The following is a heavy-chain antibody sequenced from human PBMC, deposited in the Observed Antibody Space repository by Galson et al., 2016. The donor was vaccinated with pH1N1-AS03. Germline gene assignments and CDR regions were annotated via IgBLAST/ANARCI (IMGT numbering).Heavy chain of an antibody. J-gene: IGHJ4*02. CDR1: GFTFRNAW. CDR3: TTDPLYTSIWDDYFDS. Sequence: SLRLSCAGAGFTFRNAWMNWVRQALGKGLEWVGRIKSKTDGATTDYAAPVKGRFTISRDDSRNTLYLQMNGLKTEDTAVYFCTTDPLYTSIWDDYFDSWGQGTLVAVSS. D-gene: IGHD6-13*01. CDR2: IKSKTDGATT. V-gene: IGHV3-15*01.